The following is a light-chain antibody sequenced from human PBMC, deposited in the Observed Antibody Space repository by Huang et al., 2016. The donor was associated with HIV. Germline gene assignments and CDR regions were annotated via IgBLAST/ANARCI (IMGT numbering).Light chain of an antibody. CDR3: QQQWT. CDR1: HRISSW. CDR2: KAS. V-gene: IGKV1-5*03. Sequence: DIQMTQSPSTLSAFVGDGVTITCRTSHRISSWLAWYQQKPGKAPNLLISKASNLESGVPSRFSGNGSGTEFTLTISGLQPDDLATYYCQQQWTFGQGTKVEI. J-gene: IGKJ1*01.